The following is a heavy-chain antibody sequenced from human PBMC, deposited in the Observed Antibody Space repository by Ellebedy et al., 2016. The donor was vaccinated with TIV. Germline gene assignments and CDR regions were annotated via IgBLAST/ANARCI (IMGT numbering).Heavy chain of an antibody. D-gene: IGHD1-1*01. CDR1: GGSFNDYF. CDR2: VNHSGNT. CDR3: TNLNGGSLGL. Sequence: MPSETLSLTCAVFGGSFNDYFWTWIRQPPGKGLEWIGEVNHSGNTNYNPSLKSRVTISVGTSKNQCSLKLNSVTAADTAVYFCTNLNGGSLGLWGRGTLVTVSS. V-gene: IGHV4-34*03. J-gene: IGHJ2*01.